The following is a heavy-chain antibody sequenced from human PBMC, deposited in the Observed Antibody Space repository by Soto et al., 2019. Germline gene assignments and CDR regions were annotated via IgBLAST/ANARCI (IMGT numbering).Heavy chain of an antibody. J-gene: IGHJ1*01. CDR2: IYWNDDK. D-gene: IGHD3-22*01. CDR3: AHRTASYYDSSTYVGYVQH. CDR1: GFSLSTSGVG. Sequence: SGPTLVNPTQTLTLTCPFSGFSLSTSGVGVGWIRQPPGKALEWLTLIYWNDDKRYSPSVKSRLTITKDTSKNQEVLTMTNMDPVDTATYYCAHRTASYYDSSTYVGYVQHWGQGTLVTVSS. V-gene: IGHV2-5*01.